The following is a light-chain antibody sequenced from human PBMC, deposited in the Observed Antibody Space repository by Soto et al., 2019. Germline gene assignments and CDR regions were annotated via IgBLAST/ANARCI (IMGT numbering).Light chain of an antibody. V-gene: IGKV3D-20*01. J-gene: IGKJ4*01. Sequence: EIVLTQSPASLSLSPGERATLSCGASQNIPSVYLAWYQQKPGLAPRLLIYDTSIRATGIPDRFTGSGSGTDFTLTITRLEPEDFAVYYCQQYNTLITFGGGTKVEIK. CDR1: QNIPSVY. CDR3: QQYNTLIT. CDR2: DTS.